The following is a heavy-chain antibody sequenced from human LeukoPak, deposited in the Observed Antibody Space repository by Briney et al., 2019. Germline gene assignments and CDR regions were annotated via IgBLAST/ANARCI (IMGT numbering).Heavy chain of an antibody. CDR3: VRYPQRDDRAMIVVARDAFDI. CDR1: GGSISSSSFY. D-gene: IGHD3-22*01. J-gene: IGHJ3*02. V-gene: IGHV4-39*01. CDR2: IYYSGST. Sequence: SETLSLTCTVSGGSISSSSFYWGWIRQPPGKGLEWIGSIYYSGSTYYNPSLKSRVTISVDTSKNQFSLKLSSVTAADTAVYYCVRYPQRDDRAMIVVARDAFDIWGQGTMVTVSS.